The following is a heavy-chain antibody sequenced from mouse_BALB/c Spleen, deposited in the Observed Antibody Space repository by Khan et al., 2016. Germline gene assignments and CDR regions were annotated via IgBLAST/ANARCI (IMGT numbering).Heavy chain of an antibody. CDR3: GRDRYKERGLDY. J-gene: IGHJ2*01. CDR1: GYTFTSYT. D-gene: IGHD2-14*01. CDR2: INPSSGYT. V-gene: IGHV1-4*01. Sequence: QVQLKQSGAELARPGASVKMSCKASGYTFTSYTMPWVKQRPGQGLEWIGYINPSSGYTNYTQKFKDKATLTADKSSSTAYMQLSSLTSEDSAGYYCGRDRYKERGLDYWGQGTTLTVSS.